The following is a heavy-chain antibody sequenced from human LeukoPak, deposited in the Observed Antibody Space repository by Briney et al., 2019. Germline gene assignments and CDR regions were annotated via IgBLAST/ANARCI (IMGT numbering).Heavy chain of an antibody. Sequence: GGSLRLSCAASGFTFSSYIMHWVRQAPGKGLEWVAFTRFDVTNKYYADSVKGRFTISRDNSKNTLYLQMNSLRAEDTAVYYCAKDESPVYGSSWYFWGQGTLVTVSS. CDR2: TRFDVTNK. CDR3: AKDESPVYGSSWYF. CDR1: GFTFSSYI. D-gene: IGHD6-13*01. J-gene: IGHJ4*02. V-gene: IGHV3-30*02.